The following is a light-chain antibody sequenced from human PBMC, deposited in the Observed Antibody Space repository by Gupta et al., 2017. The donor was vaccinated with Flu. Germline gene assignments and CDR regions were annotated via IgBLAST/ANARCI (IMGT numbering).Light chain of an antibody. Sequence: SITIACTGTSSDFGTYNYVSWYQQHPGKAPEVMIYDVSSRPSGVSNRFSGSKSGNTASLTISGLQAEDEAVYYCSSYATSSTLVFGGGTKVTVL. CDR2: DVS. V-gene: IGLV2-14*03. CDR1: SSDFGTYNY. J-gene: IGLJ3*02. CDR3: SSYATSSTLV.